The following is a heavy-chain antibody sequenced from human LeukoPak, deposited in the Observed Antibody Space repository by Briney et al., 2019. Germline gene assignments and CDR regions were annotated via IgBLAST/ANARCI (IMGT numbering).Heavy chain of an antibody. CDR2: INPNSGGT. D-gene: IGHD1-26*01. V-gene: IGHV1-2*02. CDR1: GYILTGYY. Sequence: ASVKVSCKASGYILTGYYMHWVRQAPGQGLKWMGWINPNSGGTNSAQKFQGRVTMTRDTSISTAYMELSRLTSDDTAVYYCARHPYSGSYHFDYWGQGTLVTVSS. J-gene: IGHJ4*02. CDR3: ARHPYSGSYHFDY.